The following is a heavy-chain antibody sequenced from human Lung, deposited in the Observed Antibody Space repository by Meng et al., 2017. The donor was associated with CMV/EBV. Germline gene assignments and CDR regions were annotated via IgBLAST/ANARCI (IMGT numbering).Heavy chain of an antibody. V-gene: IGHV2-26*01. CDR2: IFSNDEK. Sequence: LVKXTETLTLTCTVSGFSLSNARMGVSWIRQPPGKALEWLAHIFSNDEKSYSTSLKSRLTISKDTSKSQVVLTMTNMDPVDTATYYCARIAEGYCSSTSCYTRDYFDYWGQGXLVTVSS. CDR1: GFSLSNARMG. J-gene: IGHJ4*02. D-gene: IGHD2-2*02. CDR3: ARIAEGYCSSTSCYTRDYFDY.